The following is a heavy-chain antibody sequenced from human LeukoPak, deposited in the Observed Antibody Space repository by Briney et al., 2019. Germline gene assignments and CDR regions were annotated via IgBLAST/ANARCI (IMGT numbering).Heavy chain of an antibody. J-gene: IGHJ4*02. CDR2: ISDSGGRT. CDR3: ANLKFRVRGPSGVAY. CDR1: GFTFSDYG. V-gene: IGHV3-23*01. Sequence: LPGGSLRLSCAASGFTFSDYGMSWVRQAPGKGLEWVSTISDSGGRTYYADSVKGRFNISRDDSKNTLFLQINSLRADDTAIYYCANLKFRVRGPSGVAYWGQGTLVTVSS. D-gene: IGHD3-10*01.